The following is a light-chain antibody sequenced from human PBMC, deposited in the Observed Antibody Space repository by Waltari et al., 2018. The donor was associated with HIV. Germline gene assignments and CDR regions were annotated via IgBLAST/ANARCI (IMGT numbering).Light chain of an antibody. J-gene: IGLJ1*01. Sequence: QSVLTQPPSVSGAPGQRVTISCTASSSNIGAGYDVPWSQQLPGTAPKLLIYGNSNRPSGVPDRFSGSKSGTSASLAITGLQAEDEADYYCQSYDSSLSGPRVFGTGTKVTVL. CDR1: SSNIGAGYD. CDR3: QSYDSSLSGPRV. V-gene: IGLV1-40*01. CDR2: GNS.